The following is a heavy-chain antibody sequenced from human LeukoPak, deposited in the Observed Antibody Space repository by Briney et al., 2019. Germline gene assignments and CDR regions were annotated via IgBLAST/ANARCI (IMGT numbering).Heavy chain of an antibody. V-gene: IGHV1-2*02. D-gene: IGHD1-26*01. J-gene: IGHJ3*02. CDR3: ARVLKGWIYYNAFDI. CDR2: INPNSGGT. Sequence: ASVTVSCKASGYTFTVYYMHWVRQAPGQGLEGMGWINPNSGGTNYTKKFQGRLTITSVTSISTAYIELSRLRSDDTALYYCARVLKGWIYYNAFDIWGQGTIVTVSS. CDR1: GYTFTVYY.